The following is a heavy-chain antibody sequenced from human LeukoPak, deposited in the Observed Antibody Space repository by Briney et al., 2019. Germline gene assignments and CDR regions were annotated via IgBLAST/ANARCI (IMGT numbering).Heavy chain of an antibody. J-gene: IGHJ3*02. CDR3: AEGRNAFCI. CDR1: EFTFSSYA. V-gene: IGHV3-23*01. CDR2: ISGSGVST. Sequence: GGSLRLSCAASEFTFSSYAMSWVRQAPGKGLEWVSAISGSGVSTYYADSVKGRFTVSRDNSNNTLYLQMNSLRAEDTAVYYCAEGRNAFCIRGHGTMVTVSS.